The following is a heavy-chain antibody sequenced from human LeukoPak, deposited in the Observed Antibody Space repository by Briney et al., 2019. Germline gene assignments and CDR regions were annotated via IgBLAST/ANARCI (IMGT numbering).Heavy chain of an antibody. D-gene: IGHD3-10*01. Sequence: SETLSLTCTVSGGSISSGDYYWSWIRQPPGKGLEWIGYIYYSGSTYYNPSLKSRVTISVDMSKNQFSLKLRSVTAADTAVYYCARERSESITMVRGVLFGYWGQGTLVTVSS. J-gene: IGHJ4*02. CDR1: GGSISSGDYY. V-gene: IGHV4-30-4*08. CDR2: IYYSGST. CDR3: ARERSESITMVRGVLFGY.